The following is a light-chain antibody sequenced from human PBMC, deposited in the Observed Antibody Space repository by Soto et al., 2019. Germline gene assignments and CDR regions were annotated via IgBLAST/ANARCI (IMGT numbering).Light chain of an antibody. CDR3: QQTYDVPRT. Sequence: DIQMTQSPSYLPTSVGDRVTISCRASQTISNSVTWYQQKPGKAPKLLIFAASRVQNGIPSRFSGSGSGTDFTLTINNVQPEDFATYFCQQTYDVPRTFGQGTRLEI. CDR1: QTISNS. J-gene: IGKJ2*01. CDR2: AAS. V-gene: IGKV1-39*01.